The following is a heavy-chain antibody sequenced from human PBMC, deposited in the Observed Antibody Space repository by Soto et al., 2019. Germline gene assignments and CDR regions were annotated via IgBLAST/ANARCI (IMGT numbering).Heavy chain of an antibody. CDR2: IYYSGST. V-gene: IGHV4-59*08. CDR3: AIYSSSVRGYRAKQPPFFDY. J-gene: IGHJ4*02. Sequence: SETLSLTCTVSGGSISSYYWSWIRQPPGKGLEWIGYIYYSGSTNYNPSLKSRVTISVDTSKNQFSLKLSSVTAADTAVYYCAIYSSSVRGYRAKQPPFFDYWGQGTLVTVSS. CDR1: GGSISSYY. D-gene: IGHD5-12*01.